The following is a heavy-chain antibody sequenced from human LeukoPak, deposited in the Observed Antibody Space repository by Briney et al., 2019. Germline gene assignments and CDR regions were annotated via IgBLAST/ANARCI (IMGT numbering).Heavy chain of an antibody. V-gene: IGHV4-59*01. CDR2: AYYSGIT. Sequence: SETLSLTCSVSGGSINSYYWSWIRQPPGKGLEWIGHAYYSGITNYIPSLKSRATISVDTSKRQLSLKLSSVTAADTAVYYCARGPSIAVSRYFYNYYMDVWGKGTTVTVSS. D-gene: IGHD6-19*01. CDR1: GGSINSYY. J-gene: IGHJ6*03. CDR3: ARGPSIAVSRYFYNYYMDV.